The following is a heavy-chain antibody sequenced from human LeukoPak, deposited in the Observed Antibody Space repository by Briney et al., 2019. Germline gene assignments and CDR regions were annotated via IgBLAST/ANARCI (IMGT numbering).Heavy chain of an antibody. CDR2: ISGSGSKT. CDR3: VKEPRGYSFSFDI. CDR1: GFTFSTCA. J-gene: IGHJ3*02. Sequence: GGSLRLSCAASGFTFSTCAINWVRQAPGKGLEWVSAISGSGSKTFYADSVKGRFTISRDNPKNTLYLQMNSLRPEDTAVYYCVKEPRGYSFSFDIWGQGTMVPVSS. D-gene: IGHD5-18*01. V-gene: IGHV3-23*01.